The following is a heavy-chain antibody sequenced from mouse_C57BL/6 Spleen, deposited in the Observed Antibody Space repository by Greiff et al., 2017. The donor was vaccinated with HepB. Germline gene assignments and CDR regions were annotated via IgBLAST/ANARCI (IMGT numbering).Heavy chain of an antibody. CDR3: ARGGRNGPWFAY. V-gene: IGHV1-18*01. J-gene: IGHJ3*01. CDR2: INPNNGGT. CDR1: GYTFTDYN. D-gene: IGHD1-2*01. Sequence: EVQVVESGPELVKPGASVKIPCKASGYTFTDYNMDWVKQSHGKSLEWIGDINPNNGGTIYNQKFKGKATLTVDKSSSTAYMELRSLTSEDTAVYYCARGGRNGPWFAYWGQGTLVTVSA.